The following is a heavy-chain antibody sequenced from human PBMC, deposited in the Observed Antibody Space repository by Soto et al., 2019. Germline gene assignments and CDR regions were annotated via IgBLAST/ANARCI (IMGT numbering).Heavy chain of an antibody. CDR2: IKYSGTT. CDR3: ARLGDYYQAFDY. Sequence: PSETLSLTCTVSGGSISSSRCHWGWIRQPPGKGLEWIASIKYSGTTFYNPSLKSRATISVDTSRNQFSLNLSSVTAADTAVYYCARLGDYYQAFDYWGQGTLVTVSS. CDR1: GGSISSSRCH. V-gene: IGHV4-39*07. D-gene: IGHD3-22*01. J-gene: IGHJ4*02.